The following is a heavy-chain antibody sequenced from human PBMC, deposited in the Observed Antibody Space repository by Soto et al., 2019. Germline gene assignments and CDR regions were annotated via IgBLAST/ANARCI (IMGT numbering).Heavy chain of an antibody. CDR1: GFSLSTSGMC. V-gene: IGHV2-70*11. J-gene: IGHJ3*02. CDR2: IDWDDDK. Sequence: SGPTLVNPTQTLTLTCTFSGFSLSTSGMCVSWIRQPPGKALEWLARIDWDDDKYYSTSLKTRLTISKDTSKNQVVLTMTNMEPVDTATYYCARFHTALIPRGANDAFDIWGQGTMVTVSS. CDR3: ARFHTALIPRGANDAFDI.